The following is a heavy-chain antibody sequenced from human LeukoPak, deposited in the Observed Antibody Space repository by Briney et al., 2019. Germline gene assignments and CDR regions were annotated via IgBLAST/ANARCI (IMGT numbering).Heavy chain of an antibody. J-gene: IGHJ4*02. D-gene: IGHD6-6*01. CDR3: ARVGAAARPFDY. CDR1: GFTFSSYA. CDR2: ISGSGGST. V-gene: IGHV3-23*01. Sequence: GGSLRLSCAASGFTFSSYAMSWVRQAPGKGLEWVSAISGSGGSTYYADSVKSRFTISRDNAKNSLNLQMNSLRAEDTAVYYCARVGAAARPFDYWGQGTLVTVSS.